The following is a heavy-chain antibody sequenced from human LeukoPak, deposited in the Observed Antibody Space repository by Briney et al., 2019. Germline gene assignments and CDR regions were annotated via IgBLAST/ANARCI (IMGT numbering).Heavy chain of an antibody. CDR2: IIPIFGTA. V-gene: IGHV1-69*13. CDR3: VMITFGGVIA. CDR1: GGTFSSYA. J-gene: IGHJ5*02. Sequence: SVKVSCKASGGTFSSYAISWVRQAPGQGLEWMGGIIPIFGTANYAQKFQGRVTITADESTSTAYMELSSLRSEDTAVYYCVMITFGGVIAWGQGTLVTVSS. D-gene: IGHD3-16*02.